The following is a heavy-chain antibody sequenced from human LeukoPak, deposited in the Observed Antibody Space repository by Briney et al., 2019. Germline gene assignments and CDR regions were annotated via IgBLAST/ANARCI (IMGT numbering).Heavy chain of an antibody. CDR2: INSDGSST. V-gene: IGHV3-74*01. CDR3: ARDPAAAAGPLFDC. Sequence: GGSLRLSCAASGFTFSTYWMHWVRQAPGKGLVWVSHINSDGSSTSYADSVKGRFTISRDNAKNTLYMQMNSLRAEDTAVYYCARDPAAAAGPLFDCWGQGTLVTVSS. J-gene: IGHJ4*02. D-gene: IGHD6-13*01. CDR1: GFTFSTYW.